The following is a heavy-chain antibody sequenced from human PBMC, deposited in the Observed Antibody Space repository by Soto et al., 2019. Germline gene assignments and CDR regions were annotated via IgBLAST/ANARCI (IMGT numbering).Heavy chain of an antibody. CDR1: GYSFTSYW. CDR2: IYPGDSDT. J-gene: IGHJ4*02. D-gene: IGHD7-27*01. V-gene: IGHV5-51*01. Sequence: GESLKISCKGSGYSFTSYWIGWVRQMPGKGLEWMGIIYPGDSDTRYSPSFQGQVTISADKSISTAYLQWSSLKASDTAMYYCASVTFRDNWGWSPFDYWGQGTLVTVSS. CDR3: ASVTFRDNWGWSPFDY.